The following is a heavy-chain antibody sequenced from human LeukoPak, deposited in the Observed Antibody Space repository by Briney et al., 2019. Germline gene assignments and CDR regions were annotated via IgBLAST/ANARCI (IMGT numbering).Heavy chain of an antibody. Sequence: SETLSLTCTVSDASISSFHWTWIRQSPVKGLEWIGSIRFSGSTDYNPSLQSRVTIAVDTSKNQVSLRLNSVTAADTAVYYCARLAIAAADIFDYWGQGVLVTVSS. CDR3: ARLAIAAADIFDY. J-gene: IGHJ4*02. D-gene: IGHD6-25*01. V-gene: IGHV4-59*01. CDR1: DASISSFH. CDR2: IRFSGST.